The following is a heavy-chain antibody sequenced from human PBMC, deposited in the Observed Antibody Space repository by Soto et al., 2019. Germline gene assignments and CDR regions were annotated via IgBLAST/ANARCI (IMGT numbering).Heavy chain of an antibody. Sequence: HPGGSLRLSCSASGFTFSSYSMNWVRQAPGKGLEWVSYISSSSSTIYYADSVKGRFTISRDNAKNSLYLQMNSLRDEDTAVYYCASSEIHNYYDSSGPPGYWGQGTLVTVSS. D-gene: IGHD3-22*01. CDR1: GFTFSSYS. V-gene: IGHV3-48*02. CDR3: ASSEIHNYYDSSGPPGY. CDR2: ISSSSSTI. J-gene: IGHJ4*02.